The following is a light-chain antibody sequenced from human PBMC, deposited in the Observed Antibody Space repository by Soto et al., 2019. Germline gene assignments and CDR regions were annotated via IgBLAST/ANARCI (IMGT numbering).Light chain of an antibody. CDR1: SSDVGGYNY. CDR3: SSYTSSSTLSV. Sequence: QSVLTQPASVSGSPGQSITISCTGTSSDVGGYNYVSWYQQHPGKAPKLMIHDVSNRPSGVSNRFSGSKSGNTASLTISGLQAEDEADYYCSSYTSSSTLSVFGGGTKLTVL. CDR2: DVS. V-gene: IGLV2-14*01. J-gene: IGLJ2*01.